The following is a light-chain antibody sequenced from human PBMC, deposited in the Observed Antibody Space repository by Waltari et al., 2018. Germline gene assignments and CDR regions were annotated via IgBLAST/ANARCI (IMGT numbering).Light chain of an antibody. J-gene: IGKJ3*01. V-gene: IGKV1-12*01. CDR3: QQANSFPTT. CDR1: QDIRNW. CDR2: ATS. Sequence: DIQLTQSPSSVSASVGDSVTITCRASQDIRNWLAWYQQKPGKAPNLLIYATSSLQTGVPSRFSGSGSGTEFTLTISSLQPEDIATYYCQQANSFPTTFGPGTKVEIK.